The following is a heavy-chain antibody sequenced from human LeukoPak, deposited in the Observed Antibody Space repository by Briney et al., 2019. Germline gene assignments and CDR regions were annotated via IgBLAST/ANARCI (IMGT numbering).Heavy chain of an antibody. D-gene: IGHD3-16*02. V-gene: IGHV3-21*01. CDR2: ISSSATYI. J-gene: IGHJ3*02. CDR1: GYTFSDYS. Sequence: PGGSLRLSCAASGYTFSDYSLNWVRQVPGKGLEWVSSISSSATYIYYADSVRGRFTISRDNAKNSLFLQMNSLRAEDTALYCCVSGNDPDYVWGTYRLDAFDIWGEGTMVIVSS. CDR3: VSGNDPDYVWGTYRLDAFDI.